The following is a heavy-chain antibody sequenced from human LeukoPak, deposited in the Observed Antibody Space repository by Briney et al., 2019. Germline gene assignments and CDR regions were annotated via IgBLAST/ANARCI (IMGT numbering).Heavy chain of an antibody. CDR2: IYPGGTS. D-gene: IGHD3-22*01. CDR1: GFTVSSKH. V-gene: IGHV3-53*01. J-gene: IGHJ4*02. Sequence: GGSLRLSCAASGFTVSSKHMNRVRQAPGKGPEWVSVIYPGGTSYYADSVKGRFTISRDTSKNTLHLEMNNLRAEDTAVYYCARTVVYYYDSSGPFDYWGQGTLVTVSS. CDR3: ARTVVYYYDSSGPFDY.